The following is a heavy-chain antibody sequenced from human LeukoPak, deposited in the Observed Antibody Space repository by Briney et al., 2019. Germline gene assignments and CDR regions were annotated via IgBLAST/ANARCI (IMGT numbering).Heavy chain of an antibody. CDR3: ARQVHSGNYFIDH. V-gene: IGHV4-34*01. CDR1: GGSFSGYY. Sequence: PSETLSLTCAVYGGSFSGYYWSWIRQPPGKGLEWIGEINHSGSTNYNPSLKSRVTISVDTSKNQFSLKLSSVTAADTAVYYCARQVHSGNYFIDHWGQGALVTVSS. J-gene: IGHJ4*02. CDR2: INHSGST. D-gene: IGHD1-26*01.